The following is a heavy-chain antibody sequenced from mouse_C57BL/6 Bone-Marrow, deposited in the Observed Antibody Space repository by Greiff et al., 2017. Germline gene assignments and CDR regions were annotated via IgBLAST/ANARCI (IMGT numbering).Heavy chain of an antibody. CDR1: GFTFSDAW. Sequence: EVKVEESGGGLVQPGGSMKLSCAASGFTFSDAWMDWVRQSPEKGLEWVAEIRNKANNHATYYAESVKGRFTISRDDSKSSVYLQMNSLRAEDTGIYYCTTFTTVVPYYAMDYWGQGTSVTVSS. J-gene: IGHJ4*01. CDR3: TTFTTVVPYYAMDY. V-gene: IGHV6-6*01. CDR2: IRNKANNHAT. D-gene: IGHD1-1*01.